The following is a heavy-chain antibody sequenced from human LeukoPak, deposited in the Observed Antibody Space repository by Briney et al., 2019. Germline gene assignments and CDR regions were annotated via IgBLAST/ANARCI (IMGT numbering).Heavy chain of an antibody. V-gene: IGHV1-46*01. J-gene: IGHJ4*02. Sequence: GASVKVSCKAFGYTFTSNYMHWVRQAPGQGPEWMGVISPSGGSTTYAQKFQGRVTLTRDMSTSTDYLELSSLRSEDTAVYYCARRNGQDIVATFRRRYYFDYWGQGTLVTVSS. D-gene: IGHD5-12*01. CDR2: ISPSGGST. CDR1: GYTFTSNY. CDR3: ARRNGQDIVATFRRRYYFDY.